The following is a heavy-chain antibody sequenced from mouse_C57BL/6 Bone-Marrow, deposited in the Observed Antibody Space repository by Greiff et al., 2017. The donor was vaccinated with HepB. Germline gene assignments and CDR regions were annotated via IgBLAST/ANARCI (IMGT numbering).Heavy chain of an antibody. CDR2: IYPRSGNT. CDR3: AREGASNWVYAMDY. CDR1: GYTFTSYG. J-gene: IGHJ4*01. D-gene: IGHD4-1*01. V-gene: IGHV1-81*01. Sequence: VQLVESGAELARPGASVKLSCKASGYTFTSYGISWVKQRTGQGLEWIGEIYPRSGNTYYNEKFKGKATLTADKSSSTAYMELRSLTSEDSAVYFCAREGASNWVYAMDYWGQGTSVTVSS.